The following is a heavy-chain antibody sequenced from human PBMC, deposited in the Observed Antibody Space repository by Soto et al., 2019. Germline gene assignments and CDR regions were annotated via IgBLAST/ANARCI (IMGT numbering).Heavy chain of an antibody. CDR2: ISAYNGNT. CDR3: ARATSTTIYSSGWYGGAFDI. D-gene: IGHD6-19*01. V-gene: IGHV1-18*01. CDR1: GYTFTNYG. J-gene: IGHJ3*02. Sequence: QVQLVQSGAEVKKPGASVKVSCKASGYTFTNYGISWVRQAPGQGLEWMGWISAYNGNTNYAQKLQGRVTMTTDTSTSTAYMELRSLRSDDTAVYYCARATSTTIYSSGWYGGAFDIWGQGTMVTVSS.